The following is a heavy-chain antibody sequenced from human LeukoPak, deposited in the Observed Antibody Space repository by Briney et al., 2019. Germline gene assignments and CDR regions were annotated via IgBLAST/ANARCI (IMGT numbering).Heavy chain of an antibody. J-gene: IGHJ4*02. CDR3: ARDFHSSGYYHYFHY. V-gene: IGHV1-18*01. CDR1: GYTFTSYG. Sequence: AAVKVSCKASGYTFTSYGISWVRQAPGQALEWMGWISGYNGNTNYAQKLQGRVTMTTDTSTSTAYMELRSLRSDDTAVYYCARDFHSSGYYHYFHYWGQGTLVTVSS. D-gene: IGHD3-22*01. CDR2: ISGYNGNT.